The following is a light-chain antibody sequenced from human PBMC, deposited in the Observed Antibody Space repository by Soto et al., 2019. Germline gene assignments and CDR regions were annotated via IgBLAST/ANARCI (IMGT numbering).Light chain of an antibody. CDR3: LQDYSYPRT. Sequence: AIQMTQSPSSLSASVGDRVFITCRASQGIRNELAWYQQKTGKAPKLLIYAASSLQSGVPSRFSGIGSGTEFTLTISSLQPEDFATYYCLQDYSYPRTVGQGTKVEIK. CDR2: AAS. CDR1: QGIRNE. J-gene: IGKJ1*01. V-gene: IGKV1-6*01.